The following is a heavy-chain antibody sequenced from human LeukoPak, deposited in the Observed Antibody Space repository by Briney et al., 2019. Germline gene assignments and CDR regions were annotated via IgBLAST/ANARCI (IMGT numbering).Heavy chain of an antibody. CDR1: GFTFDDYA. J-gene: IGHJ5*02. CDR2: ISEDGGST. Sequence: GGSLRLSCAASGFTFDDYAMHWVRQAPGKGLEWVSLISEDGGSTYYADSVKGRFTISRDNSKNSLYLQMNSLRTEDTALYYCARSSSWSSNWFDPWGQGTLVTVSS. V-gene: IGHV3-43*02. CDR3: ARSSSWSSNWFDP. D-gene: IGHD6-13*01.